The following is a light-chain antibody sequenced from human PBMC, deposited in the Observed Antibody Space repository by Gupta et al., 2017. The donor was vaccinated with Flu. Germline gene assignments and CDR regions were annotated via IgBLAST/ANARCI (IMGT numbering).Light chain of an antibody. J-gene: IGKJ2*01. V-gene: IGKV4-1*01. Sequence: CRSSQSILYSSDNKNYLAWYQQKPGQPPKLLIYWASTRASGVPDRFSGSGSGTDFSLTISSLQAEDVAVYYCQQYDSTPYTFGQGTKLEVK. CDR1: QSILYSSDNKNY. CDR2: WAS. CDR3: QQYDSTPYT.